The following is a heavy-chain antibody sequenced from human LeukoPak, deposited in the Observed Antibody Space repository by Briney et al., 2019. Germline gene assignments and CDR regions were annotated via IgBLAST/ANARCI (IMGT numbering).Heavy chain of an antibody. CDR3: ASALVGANSFDS. Sequence: GGSLRLSCAASGFTLSDYYMSWIRQAPGKGLEWVLYISSSGGSIFHADSVKGRFTISRDNAKNSLSLQMDSLRAEDTAVYYCASALVGANSFDSWGQGTLVTVSS. CDR2: ISSSGGSI. J-gene: IGHJ4*02. CDR1: GFTLSDYY. V-gene: IGHV3-11*01. D-gene: IGHD1-26*01.